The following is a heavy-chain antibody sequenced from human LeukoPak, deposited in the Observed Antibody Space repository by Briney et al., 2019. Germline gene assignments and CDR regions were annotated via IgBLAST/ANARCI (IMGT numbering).Heavy chain of an antibody. CDR2: ISGSGTEI. Sequence: GGSLRLSCAASGFTFSSYSMNWVRQAPGKGLEWVSYISGSGTEIYYADSVRGRFTISRDNAKNALYLHMNSLSAEDTAVYYCARVPGTYYKGHFDYWGQGTLVTVSS. CDR3: ARVPGTYYKGHFDY. D-gene: IGHD3-10*01. J-gene: IGHJ4*02. CDR1: GFTFSSYS. V-gene: IGHV3-21*01.